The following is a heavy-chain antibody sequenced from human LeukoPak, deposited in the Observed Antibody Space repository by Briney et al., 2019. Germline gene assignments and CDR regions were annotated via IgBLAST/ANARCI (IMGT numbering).Heavy chain of an antibody. CDR3: AKDSGGHVYSPGRHYYALDV. V-gene: IGHV3-30*18. Sequence: GGSLRLSCAASNFTFNSYGMHWVRQAPGKGLDWVAVISYDGTDVYYADSVKGRFTISRDNSKNTLNLQMDSLRAEDTAVYYCAKDSGGHVYSPGRHYYALDVWGQGTTVTVSS. CDR1: NFTFNSYG. CDR2: ISYDGTDV. D-gene: IGHD3-10*01. J-gene: IGHJ6*02.